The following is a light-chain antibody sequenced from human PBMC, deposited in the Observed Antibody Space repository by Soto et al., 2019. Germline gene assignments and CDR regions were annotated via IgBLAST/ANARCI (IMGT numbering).Light chain of an antibody. V-gene: IGKV3-11*01. J-gene: IGKJ5*01. CDR2: DAS. Sequence: EIVMTQSPATLSVSPGERATLSCRASQSVSSYLAWYQQNPGQAPRLLIYDASNRATGIPARFSGSGSGTDFTLTISSLEPEDFAVYYCQQRSNWPITFGQGTRLEIK. CDR1: QSVSSY. CDR3: QQRSNWPIT.